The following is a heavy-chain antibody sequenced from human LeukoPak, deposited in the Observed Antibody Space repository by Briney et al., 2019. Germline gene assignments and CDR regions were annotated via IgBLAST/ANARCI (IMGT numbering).Heavy chain of an antibody. Sequence: GGSLRLSCAASGFTFSSYSMNWVRQAPGKGLEWVSYISSSSSTIYYADSVKGRFTISRDNAKNSLYLQMNSLRAEDTAVYYCARGNDYGDYYFDYWGQGTLVTVSS. D-gene: IGHD4-17*01. CDR3: ARGNDYGDYYFDY. J-gene: IGHJ4*02. CDR1: GFTFSSYS. CDR2: ISSSSSTI. V-gene: IGHV3-48*04.